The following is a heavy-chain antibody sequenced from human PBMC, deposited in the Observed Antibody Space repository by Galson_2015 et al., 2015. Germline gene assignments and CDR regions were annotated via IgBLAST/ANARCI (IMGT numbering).Heavy chain of an antibody. CDR3: ARAKSGIHSPYYNGLDV. CDR1: GYSFTDNY. J-gene: IGHJ6*02. CDR2: INPNSGDT. V-gene: IGHV1-2*06. Sequence: SCKASGYSFTDNYVHWVRQAPGQGLEWVGRINPNSGDTDYSQKFQGRITVTGDASTSTAYVEMSSLRSDDTAVYYCARAKSGIHSPYYNGLDVWGQGTPVTVSS. D-gene: IGHD1-26*01.